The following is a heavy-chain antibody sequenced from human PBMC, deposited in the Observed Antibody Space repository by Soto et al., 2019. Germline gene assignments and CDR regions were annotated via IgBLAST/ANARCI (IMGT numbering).Heavy chain of an antibody. J-gene: IGHJ4*02. CDR2: ITPGNGKT. CDR1: GYTVTDYA. V-gene: IGHV1-3*01. CDR3: ARGHSGWYYLGDN. D-gene: IGHD6-19*01. Sequence: QVHLVQSGAEVKKPGASVKVSCKASGYTVTDYAIYWVRQAPGQSLEWMGWITPGNGKTRYSEKFQGRVTITWDTSATTAYMELSSLRCEDTAVYYCARGHSGWYYLGDNWGQGTLVTVSS.